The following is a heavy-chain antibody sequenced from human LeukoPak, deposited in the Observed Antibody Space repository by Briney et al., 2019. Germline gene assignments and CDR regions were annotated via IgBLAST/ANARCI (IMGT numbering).Heavy chain of an antibody. V-gene: IGHV4-30-2*01. D-gene: IGHD2-15*01. CDR1: GGSISSGGYS. CDR2: IYHSGST. J-gene: IGHJ5*02. CDR3: ARYCSGGSCYNWFDP. Sequence: SETLSLTCAVSGGSISSGGYSWSWIRQPPGKGLEWIRYIYHSGSTYYNPSLKSRVTISVDRSKNQFSLKLSSVTAADTAVYYCARYCSGGSCYNWFDPWGQGTLVTVSS.